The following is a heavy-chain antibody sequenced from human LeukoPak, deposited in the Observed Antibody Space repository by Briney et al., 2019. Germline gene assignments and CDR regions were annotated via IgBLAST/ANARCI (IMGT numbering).Heavy chain of an antibody. V-gene: IGHV3-11*01. CDR3: ARDRSYGNIDY. CDR2: ISSSGSTI. CDR1: GFTFSDYY. D-gene: IGHD2/OR15-2a*01. J-gene: IGHJ4*02. Sequence: GGSLRLSCAASGFTFSDYYMSWIRQAPGKGLEWVSYISSSGSTIYYADFVKGRFTISRDNAKNSLYLQMNSLRAEDTAVYYCARDRSYGNIDYWGQGTLVTVSS.